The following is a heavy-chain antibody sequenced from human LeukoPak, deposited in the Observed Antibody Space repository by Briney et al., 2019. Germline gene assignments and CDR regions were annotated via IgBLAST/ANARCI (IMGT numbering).Heavy chain of an antibody. Sequence: PSETLSLTCAVYGGSFSGYYWSWIRQPPGKGLEWIGGINHSGSTNYNPSLKSRVTISVDTSKNQFSLKLSSVTAADTAVYYCARAHYYGSGSYYNWFDPWGQGTLVTVSS. CDR2: INHSGST. J-gene: IGHJ5*02. D-gene: IGHD3-10*01. CDR3: ARAHYYGSGSYYNWFDP. CDR1: GGSFSGYY. V-gene: IGHV4-34*01.